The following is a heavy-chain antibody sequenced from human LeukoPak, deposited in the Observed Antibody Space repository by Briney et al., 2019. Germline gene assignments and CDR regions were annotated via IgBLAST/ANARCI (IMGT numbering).Heavy chain of an antibody. D-gene: IGHD2-21*01. CDR1: GYTFTTYG. CDR3: ARGVYSNDY. V-gene: IGHV1-18*01. Sequence: ASVKVSCKASGYTFTTYGISWVRQAPGQGLEWMGWISGYGSTNYAQNLQGRVTMTTDTSTSTAYMELRSLRSDDTAVYYCARGVYSNDYRGQGTLVTVSS. J-gene: IGHJ4*02. CDR2: ISGYGST.